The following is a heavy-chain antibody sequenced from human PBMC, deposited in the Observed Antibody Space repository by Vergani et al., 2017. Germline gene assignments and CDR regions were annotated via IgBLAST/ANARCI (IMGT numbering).Heavy chain of an antibody. CDR1: GFTFSSYS. D-gene: IGHD1-26*01. J-gene: IGHJ6*02. Sequence: EVQLVESGGGLVKPGGSLRLSCAASGFTFSSYSMNWVRQAPGKGLEWVSSISSSSSYIYYADSVKGRFTISRDNAKNSLYLQMNSLRAEDTAVYYCARERAVHSGSYSYYYGMDVWGQGP. V-gene: IGHV3-21*01. CDR2: ISSSSSYI. CDR3: ARERAVHSGSYSYYYGMDV.